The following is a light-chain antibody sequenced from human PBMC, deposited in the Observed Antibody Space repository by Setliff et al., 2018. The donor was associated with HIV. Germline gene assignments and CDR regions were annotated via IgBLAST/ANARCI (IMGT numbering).Light chain of an antibody. CDR3: SSYTSISTFEGV. CDR2: EVS. V-gene: IGLV2-18*02. J-gene: IGLJ1*01. Sequence: QSALTQPPSVSASPGQSVTISCTGTSSDVGSYNRVSWYQQPPGTAPKLMIYEVSNRPSGVPDRFSGSKSGNTASLTISGLQAEDEADYYCSSYTSISTFEGVFGTGTKVTVL. CDR1: SSDVGSYNR.